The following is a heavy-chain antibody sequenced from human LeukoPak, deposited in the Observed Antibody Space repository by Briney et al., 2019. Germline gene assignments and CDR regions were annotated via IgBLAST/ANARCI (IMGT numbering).Heavy chain of an antibody. Sequence: SETLSLTCTVSGGPISSSSYYWGWIRQPPGKGLEWIGSIYYSGTTYYNPSLKSRVTISVDTSKNQFSLKLSSVTAADTAAYYCARRGGRSYGLYYFDYWGQGTLVTVSS. V-gene: IGHV4-39*01. CDR1: GGPISSSSYY. CDR2: IYYSGTT. D-gene: IGHD5-18*01. CDR3: ARRGGRSYGLYYFDY. J-gene: IGHJ4*02.